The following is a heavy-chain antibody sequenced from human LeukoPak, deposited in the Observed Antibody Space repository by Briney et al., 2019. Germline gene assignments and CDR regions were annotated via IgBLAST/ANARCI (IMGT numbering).Heavy chain of an antibody. CDR1: GYSISSGYY. V-gene: IGHV4-38-2*02. J-gene: IGHJ4*02. CDR2: IYHSGST. CDR3: ARVSFRGYSYAGFDY. D-gene: IGHD5-18*01. Sequence: SETLSLTCTVSGYSISSGYYWGWIRQPPGKGLEWIGSIYHSGSTYYNPSLKNRVTISVDTSKNQFSLRVSSVTAADTAVYYCARVSFRGYSYAGFDYWGQGTLVTVSS.